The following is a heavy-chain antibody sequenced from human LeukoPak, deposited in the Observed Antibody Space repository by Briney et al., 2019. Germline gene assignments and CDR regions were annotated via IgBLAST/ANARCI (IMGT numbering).Heavy chain of an antibody. V-gene: IGHV3-33*01. D-gene: IGHD2-2*02. CDR2: IWYDGSNK. CDR3: ARGGDIVVVPAAISDAFDI. J-gene: IGHJ3*02. Sequence: GGSLRLSCAASGFTFSSYGMHWVRQAPGKGLERVAVIWYDGSNKYYADSVKGRFTISRDNSKNTLYLQMNSLRAEDTAVYYCARGGDIVVVPAAISDAFDIWGQGTMVTVSS. CDR1: GFTFSSYG.